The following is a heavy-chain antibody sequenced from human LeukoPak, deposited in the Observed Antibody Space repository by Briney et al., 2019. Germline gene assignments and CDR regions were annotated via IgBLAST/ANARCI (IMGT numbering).Heavy chain of an antibody. J-gene: IGHJ6*02. V-gene: IGHV4-39*01. CDR2: IYYSGST. CDR3: ARHNYYYRMDV. CDR1: GGSISSSSYY. Sequence: KPSETLSLTCSVSGGSISSSSYYWGWIRQPPGKGLEWIGSIYYSGSTYYNPSLKSRVTISVDTSQNQFSLKVSSVTAADTAMYYCARHNYYYRMDVWGQGTTVTVSS.